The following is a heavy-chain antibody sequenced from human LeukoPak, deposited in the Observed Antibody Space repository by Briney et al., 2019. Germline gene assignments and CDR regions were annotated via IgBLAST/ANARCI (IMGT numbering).Heavy chain of an antibody. D-gene: IGHD6-19*01. J-gene: IGHJ4*02. CDR2: ISSSSSYI. CDR3: AREMGWYFDY. Sequence: GGSLRLSCAASGFTFSTYSMNWVRQAPGKGLEWVSSISSSSSYIHYADSVKGRFTISRDNAKNSLYLQMNSLRAEDTAVYYCAREMGWYFDYWGQGTLVTVSS. V-gene: IGHV3-21*01. CDR1: GFTFSTYS.